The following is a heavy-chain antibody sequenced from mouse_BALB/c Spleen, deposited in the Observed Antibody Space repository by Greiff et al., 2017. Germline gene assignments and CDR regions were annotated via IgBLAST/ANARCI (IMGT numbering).Heavy chain of an antibody. CDR1: GFSLTSYG. V-gene: IGHV2-9*02. CDR2: IWAGGST. D-gene: IGHD2-14*01. CDR3: ARVKDRYDDFPYAMDY. Sequence: QVQLQQSGPGLVAPSQSLSITCTVSGFSLTSYGVHWVRQPPGKGLEWLGVIWAGGSTNYNSALMSRLSISKDNSKSQVFLKMNSLQTDDTAMYYCARVKDRYDDFPYAMDYWGQGTSVTVSS. J-gene: IGHJ4*01.